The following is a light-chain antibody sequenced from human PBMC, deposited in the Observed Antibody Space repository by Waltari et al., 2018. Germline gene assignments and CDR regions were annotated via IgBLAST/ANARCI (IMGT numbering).Light chain of an antibody. CDR3: CSYAGSSPGV. V-gene: IGLV2-23*02. Sequence: QSALTQPASVPGSPGQSNTIPCTGTISDVGPYNLLSWYQQHPGKAPKLMIYEVSKRPSGISNRFSGSKSGKTASLTISGLQAEDEADYYCCSYAGSSPGVFGGGTKLTVL. J-gene: IGLJ3*02. CDR1: ISDVGPYNL. CDR2: EVS.